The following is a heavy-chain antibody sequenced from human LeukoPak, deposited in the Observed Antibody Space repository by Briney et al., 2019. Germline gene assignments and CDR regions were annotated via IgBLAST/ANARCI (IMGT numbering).Heavy chain of an antibody. CDR2: IWYDGSNK. D-gene: IGHD3-22*01. V-gene: IGHV3-33*01. CDR3: AREGDNYYDTANWFDP. J-gene: IGHJ5*02. CDR1: GFTFSSYG. Sequence: PGRSLRLSCAASGFTFSSYGMHWVRQAPGKGLEWVAVIWYDGSNKYYAASVKGRFTISRDNSKNTLYLQMNSLRAEDTAVYYCAREGDNYYDTANWFDPWGQGTLVTVSS.